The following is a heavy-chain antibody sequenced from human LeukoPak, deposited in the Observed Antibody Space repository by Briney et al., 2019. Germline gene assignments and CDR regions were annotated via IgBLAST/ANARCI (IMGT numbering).Heavy chain of an antibody. V-gene: IGHV1-46*03. D-gene: IGHD3-9*01. CDR1: GYTFTSYY. J-gene: IGHJ4*02. CDR3: ATMGRRYDILTPTHYYYFDY. Sequence: GASVKVSCKASGYTFTSYYMHWVRQAPGQGLEWMGIINPSGGSTSYAQKFQGRVTMTRDTSTSTVYMELSSLRSEDTAVYYCATMGRRYDILTPTHYYYFDYWGQGTLVTVSS. CDR2: INPSGGST.